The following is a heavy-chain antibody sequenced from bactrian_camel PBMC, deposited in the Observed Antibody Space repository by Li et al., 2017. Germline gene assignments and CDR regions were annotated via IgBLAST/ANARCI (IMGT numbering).Heavy chain of an antibody. CDR2: IYADGSNT. D-gene: IGHD3*01. Sequence: QLVESGGGLVQPGGSLRLSCAASGFTFSGYYMTWVRQAPGKGLEWVSSIYADGSNTYYTDSVKGRFTSSRDNAKNTVYLQMNSLKSEDTALYYCALRWNVAIPTLVTGARGPRSPSP. V-gene: IGHV3-2*01. J-gene: IGHJ6*01. CDR1: GFTFSGYY. CDR3: ALRWNVAIPTLVT.